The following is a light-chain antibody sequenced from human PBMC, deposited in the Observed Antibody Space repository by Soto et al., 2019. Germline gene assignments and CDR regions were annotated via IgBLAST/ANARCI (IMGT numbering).Light chain of an antibody. V-gene: IGKV3-20*01. CDR3: QQYGTSPWT. Sequence: EIVLTQSPGTLSLSPGERATLSCRASQSVTNSYLAWYRQKPGQAPRLLLYGASSRAAGVPDRVSGSGSGTDFTLTISRLEPEDFAVYYCQQYGTSPWTFGQGTKVEIK. CDR1: QSVTNSY. J-gene: IGKJ1*01. CDR2: GAS.